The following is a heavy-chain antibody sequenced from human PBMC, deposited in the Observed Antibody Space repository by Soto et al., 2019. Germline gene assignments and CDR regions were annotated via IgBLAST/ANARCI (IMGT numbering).Heavy chain of an antibody. Sequence: GASVKVSCKASGYTFTSYGISWVRQAPGQGLEWMGWISAYNGNTNYAQKLQGRGTMTTDTSTSTAYMELRSLRSDDTAVYYSSREYSSRCHDYWGQGTLVTVSS. D-gene: IGHD6-13*01. CDR1: GYTFTSYG. CDR2: ISAYNGNT. V-gene: IGHV1-18*01. CDR3: SREYSSRCHDY. J-gene: IGHJ4*02.